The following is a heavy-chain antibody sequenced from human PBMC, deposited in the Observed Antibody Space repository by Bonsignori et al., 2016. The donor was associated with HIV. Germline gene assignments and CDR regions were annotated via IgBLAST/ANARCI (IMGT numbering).Heavy chain of an antibody. Sequence: GSLRLSCAVYGGSFSGYYWSWIRQPPGKGLEWIGEINHSGSTNYNPSLKSRVTISVDTSKNQFSLKLSSVTAADTAVYYCAASTVPRGYFQHWGPGHPGHRLL. CDR2: INHSGST. CDR1: GGSFSGYY. CDR3: AASTVPRGYFQH. D-gene: IGHD4-17*01. J-gene: IGHJ1*01. V-gene: IGHV4-34*01.